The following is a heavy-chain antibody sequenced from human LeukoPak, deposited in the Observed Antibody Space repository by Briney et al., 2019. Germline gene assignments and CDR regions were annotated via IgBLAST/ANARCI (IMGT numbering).Heavy chain of an antibody. V-gene: IGHV1-8*01. Sequence: GASVKVSCKASGYTFTSYDINWVRKATGQGLEWMGWMNPNSGNTGYAQKFQGRVTMTRNTSISTAYMELSSLRSEDTAVYYCARVGYDILTGYYGYFDYWGQGTLVTVSS. CDR1: GYTFTSYD. CDR2: MNPNSGNT. D-gene: IGHD3-9*01. J-gene: IGHJ4*02. CDR3: ARVGYDILTGYYGYFDY.